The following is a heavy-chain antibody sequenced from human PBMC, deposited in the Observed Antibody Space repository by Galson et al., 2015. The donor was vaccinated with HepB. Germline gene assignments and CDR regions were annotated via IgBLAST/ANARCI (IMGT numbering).Heavy chain of an antibody. CDR2: TTRSNI. CDR1: GFSLSDYD. CDR3: VRDRRGGAFDI. D-gene: IGHD3-10*01. J-gene: IGHJ3*02. V-gene: IGHV3-69-1*01. Sequence: SLRLSCAVSGFSLSDYDMNWVRQAPGKGLEWLSFTTRSNIVYADSVRGRFTSSRDNAKNSLYLQMNSLRDEDMAVYYCVRDRRGGAFDIWGQGTMVTISS.